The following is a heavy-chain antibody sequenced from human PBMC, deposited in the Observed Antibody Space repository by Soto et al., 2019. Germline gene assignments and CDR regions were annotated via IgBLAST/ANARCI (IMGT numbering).Heavy chain of an antibody. V-gene: IGHV3-23*01. CDR2: ISGSGGST. D-gene: IGHD2-15*01. J-gene: IGHJ4*02. Sequence: GGSLRLSCAASGFTFSSYAMSWVRQAPGKGLEWVSAISGSGGSTYYADSVKGRFTISRDNSKNTLYLQMNSLRAEDTAVYYCAKGLRVVVVVAACIDYWGQGTLVTVSS. CDR1: GFTFSSYA. CDR3: AKGLRVVVVVAACIDY.